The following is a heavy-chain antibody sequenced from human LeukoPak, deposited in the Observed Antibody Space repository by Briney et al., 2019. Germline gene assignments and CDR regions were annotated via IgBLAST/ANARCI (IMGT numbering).Heavy chain of an antibody. V-gene: IGHV4-39*01. D-gene: IGHD4-17*01. CDR2: IYYSGST. CDR1: GGSISSSSYY. CDR3: ARDYGDYYFDY. J-gene: IGHJ4*02. Sequence: SETLSLTCAVSGGSISSSSYYWGWIRQPPGKGLEWIGSIYYSGSTYYNPSLKSRVTISVDTSKNQFSLKLSSVTAADTAVYYCARDYGDYYFDYWGQGTLVTVSS.